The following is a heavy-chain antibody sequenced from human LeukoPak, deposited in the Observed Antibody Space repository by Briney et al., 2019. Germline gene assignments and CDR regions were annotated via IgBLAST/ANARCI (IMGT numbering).Heavy chain of an antibody. CDR2: ISAYNGNT. V-gene: IGHV1-18*01. Sequence: APVKVSCKASGYTFTSYGISWVRQAPGQGLEWMGWISAYNGNTNYAQKLQGRVTMTTDTSTSTAYMELRSLRSDDTAVYYCARVYYYDSSGYYYARESWFDPWGQGTLVTVSS. J-gene: IGHJ5*02. CDR3: ARVYYYDSSGYYYARESWFDP. D-gene: IGHD3-22*01. CDR1: GYTFTSYG.